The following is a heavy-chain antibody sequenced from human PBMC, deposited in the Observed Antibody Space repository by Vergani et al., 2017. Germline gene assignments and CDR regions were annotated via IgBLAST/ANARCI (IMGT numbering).Heavy chain of an antibody. D-gene: IGHD2-2*02. Sequence: QVQLVQSGAEVKKPGASVKVSCQASGYTFTSYYIHWVRQAPGQGLQWMGIINPSGGSTNYAQKFQGRVTMTRDTSTSTVFMELSSLRSEDTAVYYCARSCGSTSGYKRVEDCFDPGGKGTLVTVSS. CDR1: GYTFTSYY. CDR2: INPSGGST. CDR3: ARSCGSTSGYKRVEDCFDP. V-gene: IGHV1-46*01. J-gene: IGHJ5*02.